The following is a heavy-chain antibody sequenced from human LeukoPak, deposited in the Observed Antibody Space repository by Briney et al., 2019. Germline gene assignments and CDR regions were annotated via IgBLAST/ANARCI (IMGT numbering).Heavy chain of an antibody. V-gene: IGHV4-34*01. J-gene: IGHJ4*02. CDR2: INHSGST. CDR1: GGSFSGYY. CDR3: AKGPSSYYDSSGYYGFPLFDY. D-gene: IGHD3-22*01. Sequence: SETLSLTCAVYGGSFSGYYWSWIRQPPGKGLEWIGEINHSGSTNYNPSLKSRVTISVETSKNQFSLKLSSVTAADTAVYYCAKGPSSYYDSSGYYGFPLFDYWGQGTLVTVSS.